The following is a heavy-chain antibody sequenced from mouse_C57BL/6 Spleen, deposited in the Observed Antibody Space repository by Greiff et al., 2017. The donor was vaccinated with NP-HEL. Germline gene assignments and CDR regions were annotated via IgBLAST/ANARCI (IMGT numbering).Heavy chain of an antibody. CDR3: ARSRCYYGSSLYAMDY. V-gene: IGHV1-76*01. CDR1: GYTFTDYY. CDR2: IYPGSGNT. J-gene: IGHJ4*01. D-gene: IGHD1-1*01. Sequence: VHLVESGAELVRPGASVKLSCKASGYTFTDYYINWVKQRPGQGLEWIARIYPGSGNTYYNEKFKGKATLTAEKSSSTAYMQLSSLTSEDSAVSVCARSRCYYGSSLYAMDYWGQGTSVTVSS.